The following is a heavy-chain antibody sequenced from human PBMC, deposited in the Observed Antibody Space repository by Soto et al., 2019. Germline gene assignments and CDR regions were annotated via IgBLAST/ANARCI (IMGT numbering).Heavy chain of an antibody. J-gene: IGHJ6*02. CDR1: GFTFGDYA. Sequence: GSLRLSCTASGFTFGDYAMSWFRQAPGKGLEWVGFIRSKPYDGTTEYAASAKGRFTISRDDSKSIAYLQMNSLKTEDTAVYYCAKDLFSMVRGDSYYCYGMDVWGQGTTVTVSS. V-gene: IGHV3-49*03. D-gene: IGHD3-10*01. CDR2: IRSKPYDGTT. CDR3: AKDLFSMVRGDSYYCYGMDV.